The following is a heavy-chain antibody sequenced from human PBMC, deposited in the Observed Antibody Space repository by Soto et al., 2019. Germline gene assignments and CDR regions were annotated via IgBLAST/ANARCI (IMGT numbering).Heavy chain of an antibody. V-gene: IGHV4-39*01. D-gene: IGHD5-12*01. CDR2: IYYSGST. J-gene: IGHJ2*01. CDR1: GGSISSSSYY. Sequence: SSETLSLTCTVSGGSISSSSYYWGWIRQPPGKGLEWIGSIYYSGSTYYNPSLKSRVTISVDTSKNQFSLKLSSVTAADTAVYYCARLVRGYSGYDNWYFDLWGRGTLVTVSS. CDR3: ARLVRGYSGYDNWYFDL.